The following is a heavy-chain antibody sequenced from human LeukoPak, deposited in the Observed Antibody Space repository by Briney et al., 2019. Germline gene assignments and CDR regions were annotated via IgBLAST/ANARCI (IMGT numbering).Heavy chain of an antibody. CDR2: ISSSSSYI. J-gene: IGHJ4*02. V-gene: IGHV3-21*01. Sequence: GGSLRLSCAASGFTFSSYSMNWGRQAPGMGLEWVSSISSSSSYIYYADSVKGRFTISRDNAKNSLYLQMNSLRAEDTAVYYCARDGYYYDSSGYCLDYWGQGTLVTVSS. CDR3: ARDGYYYDSSGYCLDY. CDR1: GFTFSSYS. D-gene: IGHD3-22*01.